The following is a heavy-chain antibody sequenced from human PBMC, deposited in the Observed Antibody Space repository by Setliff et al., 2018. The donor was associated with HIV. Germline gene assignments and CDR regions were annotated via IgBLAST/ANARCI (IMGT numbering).Heavy chain of an antibody. J-gene: IGHJ3*01. D-gene: IGHD2-8*01. CDR1: GHTFVSYH. CDR3: VRTIYEWGAFDV. V-gene: IGHV1-46*01. Sequence: GASVKVSCKAPGHTFVSYHIHLVRQAPGQGLEWMGIINTSGDNKDYAQKFQGRLTMTKDTSTSTVYMQLSSLRSEDTAVYYCVRTIYEWGAFDVWGQGTMVTVSS. CDR2: INTSGDNK.